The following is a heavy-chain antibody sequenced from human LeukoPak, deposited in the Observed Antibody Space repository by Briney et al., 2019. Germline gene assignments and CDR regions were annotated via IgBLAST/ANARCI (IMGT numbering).Heavy chain of an antibody. V-gene: IGHV4-4*07. D-gene: IGHD2-2*01. J-gene: IGHJ4*02. CDR3: ARMDGYCTSASCTYCFDY. Sequence: PSETLSLTCTVSGGPINSYYWSWIRQPAGKGLEWIGRIYTSGSTNYNPSLKSRVTMSVDTSKKQFSLRLSSVTAADTAVYYCARMDGYCTSASCTYCFDYWGQGTLVTVSS. CDR2: IYTSGST. CDR1: GGPINSYY.